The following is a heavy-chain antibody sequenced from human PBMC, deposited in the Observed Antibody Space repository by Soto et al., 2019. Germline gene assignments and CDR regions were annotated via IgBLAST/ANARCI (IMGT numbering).Heavy chain of an antibody. CDR1: GYTFTSYG. J-gene: IGHJ5*02. V-gene: IGHV1-18*01. CDR2: TSAYNGNT. CDR3: AGAIDVVVVQAATDWFDA. D-gene: IGHD2-2*01. Sequence: QVQLVQSGAEVKKPGASVKVSCKASGYTFTSYGITWVRQAPGQGLEWMGWTSAYNGNTNYAQKLQGRVTMTTDTTPSRFCRRRSGLRSDDTAVNFWAGAIDVVVVQAATDWFDAWFQGTLVTVS.